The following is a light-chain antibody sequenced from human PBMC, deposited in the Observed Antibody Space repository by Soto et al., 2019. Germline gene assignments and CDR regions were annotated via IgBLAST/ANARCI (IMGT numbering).Light chain of an antibody. Sequence: DIQMTQSPSSLSASVGDRVTITCRASQSIDNHLNWFHQKPGKAPQLLIYSASTLQSGVPPRFTARGSGTDFSLTISGLQPEDFGSYYCQQSHTTPVTFGQGTKLEIK. V-gene: IGKV1-39*01. CDR2: SAS. J-gene: IGKJ2*01. CDR1: QSIDNH. CDR3: QQSHTTPVT.